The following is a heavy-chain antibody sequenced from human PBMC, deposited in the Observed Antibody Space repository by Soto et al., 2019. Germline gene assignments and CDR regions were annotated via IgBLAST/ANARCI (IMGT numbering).Heavy chain of an antibody. Sequence: GASVKVSCKASGGTFSSYAISWVRQAPGQGLEWMGGIIPIFGTANYAQKFQGRVTITADESTSTAYMELSSLRSEDTAVYYCARESRDSSSWYDAFDSWGQGTRVTVSS. CDR1: GGTFSSYA. V-gene: IGHV1-69*13. CDR2: IIPIFGTA. J-gene: IGHJ3*02. D-gene: IGHD6-13*01. CDR3: ARESRDSSSWYDAFDS.